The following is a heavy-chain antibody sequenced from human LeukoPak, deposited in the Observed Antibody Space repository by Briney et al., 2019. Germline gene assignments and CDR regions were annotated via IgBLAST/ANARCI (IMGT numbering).Heavy chain of an antibody. CDR2: INPNSGGT. CDR1: GYTFTGYY. V-gene: IGHV1-2*02. J-gene: IGHJ6*02. Sequence: ASVKVSCKTSGYTFTGYYMDWVRHAPGQGLEWRGWINPNSGGTNYAQKFQGRVTMTRDTSISTAYMELSRPRSDDTAVYYCASGVEQQLPRGYYYGMDVWGQGTTCTVSS. CDR3: ASGVEQQLPRGYYYGMDV. D-gene: IGHD6-13*01.